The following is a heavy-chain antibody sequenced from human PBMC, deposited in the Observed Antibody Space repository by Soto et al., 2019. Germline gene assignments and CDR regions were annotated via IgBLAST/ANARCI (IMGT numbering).Heavy chain of an antibody. CDR3: VRDWESTTQTWGFGDS. Sequence: QVQLVQSGAEVKKPGSSVKVSCKASGGTFSSYTITWVRQAPGQGLEWLGRIIPIFGVTNYAQKFQDRVTITADRYTTTAYMELSRLRSEDTDVYYCVRDWESTTQTWGFGDSWGQGTLVTVSS. D-gene: IGHD1-1*01. CDR2: IIPIFGVT. V-gene: IGHV1-69*08. CDR1: GGTFSSYT. J-gene: IGHJ4*02.